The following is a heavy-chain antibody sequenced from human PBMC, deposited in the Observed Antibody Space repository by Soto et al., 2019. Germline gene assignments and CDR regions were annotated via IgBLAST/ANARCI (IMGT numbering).Heavy chain of an antibody. V-gene: IGHV3-48*02. Sequence: GGSLRLSCAASGFSFSTYNMDWVRQAPGKGPEWIAYISTTSFTIYYADSVKGRFTIPRDNDRNSLYLEMNSLRDEDTAVYYCARDRCYDGTCYSASDSWGQGTLVTVSS. CDR1: GFSFSTYN. CDR3: ARDRCYDGTCYSASDS. J-gene: IGHJ5*01. CDR2: ISTTSFTI. D-gene: IGHD2-15*01.